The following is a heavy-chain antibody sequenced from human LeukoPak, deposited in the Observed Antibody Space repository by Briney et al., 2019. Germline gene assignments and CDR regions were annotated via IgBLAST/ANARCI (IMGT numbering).Heavy chain of an antibody. D-gene: IGHD3-22*01. CDR3: ARPVRYDTYYFDY. CDR2: IYPGDSDT. J-gene: IGHJ4*02. CDR1: GXSFTSYW. V-gene: IGHV5-51*01. Sequence: GESLKISFKGSGXSFTSYWIGWVRQMPGKGLERMGIIYPGDSDTRYSPSFQGQVTISADKSISTAYLQWSSLKASDTAMYYCARPVRYDTYYFDYWGQGTLVTVSS.